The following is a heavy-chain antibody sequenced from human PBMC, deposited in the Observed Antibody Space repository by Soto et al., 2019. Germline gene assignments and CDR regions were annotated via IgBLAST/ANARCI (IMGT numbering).Heavy chain of an antibody. V-gene: IGHV4-28*01. CDR1: GYYISSSNW. CDR2: IYYSGST. Sequence: QVQLQESGPGLVKPSDTLSLTCAVSGYYISSSNWWGWIRQPPGKGLEWIGYIYYSGSTYCNPSPKTRVTVFVDTSKDKFSLKLSSVTAVDPAVYYCARIVGDTQMGLDYWCQGTLITVSS. D-gene: IGHD1-26*01. CDR3: ARIVGDTQMGLDY. J-gene: IGHJ4*02.